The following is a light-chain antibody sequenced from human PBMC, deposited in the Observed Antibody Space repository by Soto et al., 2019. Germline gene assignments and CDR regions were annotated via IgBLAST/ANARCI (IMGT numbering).Light chain of an antibody. V-gene: IGKV3-11*02. Sequence: EIVLTQSPATLSVSPGERATLSCRASQSVSSNLAWYQQKRGQAPRLLIYGASTRATGIPARFSGSGSGREFTLTISSLEPEDAAVYYCQQRSNWPPITFGQGTRLEI. J-gene: IGKJ5*01. CDR2: GAS. CDR3: QQRSNWPPIT. CDR1: QSVSSN.